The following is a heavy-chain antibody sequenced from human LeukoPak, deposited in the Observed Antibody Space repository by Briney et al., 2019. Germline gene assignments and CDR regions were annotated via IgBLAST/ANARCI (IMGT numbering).Heavy chain of an antibody. CDR1: GVPIRTYY. CDR3: ARLLHPSGYEWLFDS. J-gene: IGHJ4*02. CDR2: IYYSGNT. D-gene: IGHD5-12*01. Sequence: PSETLSLTCTGSGVPIRTYYWSWIRQPPGKRLECIGDIYYSGNTNYNPSLKSRVTISVDTSKNQFSLKLSSVTAADTAVYYCARLLHPSGYEWLFDSWGQGTLVTVSS. V-gene: IGHV4-59*01.